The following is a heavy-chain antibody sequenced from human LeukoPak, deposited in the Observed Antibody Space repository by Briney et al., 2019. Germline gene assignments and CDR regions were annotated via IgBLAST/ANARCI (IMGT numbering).Heavy chain of an antibody. J-gene: IGHJ4*02. V-gene: IGHV3-23*01. D-gene: IGHD6-13*01. CDR2: ISVSGDWT. Sequence: GRSLRLSCTASGFSVGDYAMSWVRQAPGKGLEWVSVISVSGDWTYYADSVKGRFTISRDNSKNTLYLQMNSLRAEDTAVYYCANYRQSITAAGNSREFADYWGQGTLVTVSS. CDR3: ANYRQSITAAGNSREFADY. CDR1: GFSVGDYA.